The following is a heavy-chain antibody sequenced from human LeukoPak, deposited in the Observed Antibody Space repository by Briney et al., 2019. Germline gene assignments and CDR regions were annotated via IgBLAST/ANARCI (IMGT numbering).Heavy chain of an antibody. J-gene: IGHJ4*02. V-gene: IGHV4-59*01. Sequence: SETLSLTCTVSGGSISSYYWSWIRRPPGKGLEWIGYIYYSGSTNYNPSLKSRVTISVDTSKNQFSLKLSSVTAADTAVYYCARATNHDYVWGSYRSRWYFDYWGQGTLVTVSS. CDR3: ARATNHDYVWGSYRSRWYFDY. CDR1: GGSISSYY. D-gene: IGHD3-16*01. CDR2: IYYSGST.